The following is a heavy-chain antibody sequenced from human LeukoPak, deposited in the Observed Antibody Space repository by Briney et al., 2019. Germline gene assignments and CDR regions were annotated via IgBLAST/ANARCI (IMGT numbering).Heavy chain of an antibody. CDR3: AKAGYSSSWYPGDLDY. CDR2: ISSSSSYI. CDR1: GFTFSSYS. D-gene: IGHD6-13*01. Sequence: GGSLRLSCAASGFTFSSYSMNWVRQAPGKGPEWVSSISSSSSYIYYADSVKGRFTISRDNAKNSLYLQMNSLRAEDTAVYYCAKAGYSSSWYPGDLDYWGQGTLVTVSS. J-gene: IGHJ4*02. V-gene: IGHV3-21*01.